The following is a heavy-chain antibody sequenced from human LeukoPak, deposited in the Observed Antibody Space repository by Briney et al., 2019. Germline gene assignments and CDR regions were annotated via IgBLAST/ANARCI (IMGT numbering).Heavy chain of an antibody. V-gene: IGHV3-9*01. CDR2: ISWNSGSI. J-gene: IGHJ6*03. CDR1: GFTFDDYA. CDR3: VRYYYYYMDV. Sequence: GGSLRLSCAASGFTFDDYAMHWVRQAPGKGLEWVSGISWNSGSIGYADSVKGRFTISRDNAKNSLYLQMNSLRAEDTALYYCVRYYYYYMDVWGKGTTVTISS.